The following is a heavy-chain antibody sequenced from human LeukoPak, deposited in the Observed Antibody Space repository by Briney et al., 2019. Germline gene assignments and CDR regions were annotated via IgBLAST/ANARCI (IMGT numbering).Heavy chain of an antibody. Sequence: GASVKVSCKASGGTFSSYAISWVRQAPGQGLEWMGRIIPILGIANYAQKFQSRVTITADKSTSTAYMELSSLRSEDTAVYYCAVTAYYYDSSGYPDAFDIWGQGTMVTVSS. J-gene: IGHJ3*02. D-gene: IGHD3-22*01. CDR2: IIPILGIA. CDR3: AVTAYYYDSSGYPDAFDI. CDR1: GGTFSSYA. V-gene: IGHV1-69*04.